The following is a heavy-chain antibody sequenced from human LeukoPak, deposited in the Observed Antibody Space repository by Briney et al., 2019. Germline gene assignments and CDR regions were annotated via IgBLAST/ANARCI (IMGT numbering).Heavy chain of an antibody. J-gene: IGHJ6*03. CDR3: ARGYSSGWYTPYYYYMDV. V-gene: IGHV1-2*02. CDR2: INPNSGGT. Sequence: ASVKVSCKASGYTFTGYYMHWVRQAPGQGLEWMGWINPNSGGTNYAQKFQGRVTMTRDTSISTAYMELSRLRSDDTAVYYCARGYSSGWYTPYYYYMDVWGKGTTVTISS. CDR1: GYTFTGYY. D-gene: IGHD6-19*01.